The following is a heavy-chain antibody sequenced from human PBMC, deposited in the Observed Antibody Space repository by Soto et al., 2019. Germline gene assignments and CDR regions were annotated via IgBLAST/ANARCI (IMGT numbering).Heavy chain of an antibody. D-gene: IGHD4-17*01. J-gene: IGHJ6*03. CDR2: ISSSGSTI. CDR3: ARAHDYGDHYYYYYMDV. Sequence: GGSLRLSCAASGFTFSDYYMSWIRQAPGKGLEWVSYISSSGSTIYYADSVKGRFTISRDNAKNSLYLQMNSLRAEDTAVYYCARAHDYGDHYYYYYMDVWGKGTTVTVSS. CDR1: GFTFSDYY. V-gene: IGHV3-11*01.